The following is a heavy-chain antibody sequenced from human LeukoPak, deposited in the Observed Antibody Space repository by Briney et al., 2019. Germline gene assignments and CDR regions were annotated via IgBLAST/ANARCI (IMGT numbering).Heavy chain of an antibody. CDR3: ARVRDVDTVYYYYYMDV. D-gene: IGHD5-18*01. J-gene: IGHJ6*03. CDR2: IYYSGST. V-gene: IGHV4-59*01. Sequence: SETLSLTCTVSGGFISSYYWSWIRQPPGKGLEWIGYIYYSGSTNYNPSLKSRVTISVDTSKNQFSLKLSSVTAADTAVYYCARVRDVDTVYYYYYMDVWGKGTTVTVSS. CDR1: GGFISSYY.